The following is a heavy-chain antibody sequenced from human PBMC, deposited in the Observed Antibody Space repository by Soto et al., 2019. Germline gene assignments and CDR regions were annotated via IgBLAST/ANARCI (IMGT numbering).Heavy chain of an antibody. CDR2: IYFSGST. CDR3: ARQRIVAAGTFVDY. Sequence: SETLSLTCIVSGDSINSTSYYWGWIRQPPGRGLEWIASIYFSGSTYNNPSLKSRLTVSVDTSKSQFSLKLSSVTAADTALYYCARQRIVAAGTFVDYWGQGSLVTVSS. CDR1: GDSINSTSYY. D-gene: IGHD6-13*01. V-gene: IGHV4-39*01. J-gene: IGHJ4*02.